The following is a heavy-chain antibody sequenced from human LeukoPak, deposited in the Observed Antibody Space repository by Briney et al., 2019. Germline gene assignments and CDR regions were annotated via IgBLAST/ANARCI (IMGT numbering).Heavy chain of an antibody. D-gene: IGHD1-20*01. Sequence: GGSLRLSCAASGFTSSSYWMSWVRQAPGKGLEWVANIKQDGSEKYYVDSVKGRFTISRDNAKNSLYLQMNSLRAEDTAVYYCARGGDNWNPNDYYGMDVWGQGTTVTVSS. CDR2: IKQDGSEK. CDR3: ARGGDNWNPNDYYGMDV. J-gene: IGHJ6*02. CDR1: GFTSSSYW. V-gene: IGHV3-7*01.